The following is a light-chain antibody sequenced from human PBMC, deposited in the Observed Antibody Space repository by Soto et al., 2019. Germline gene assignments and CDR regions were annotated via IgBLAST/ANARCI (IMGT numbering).Light chain of an antibody. CDR1: QSVSTN. CDR3: QQYGSSRT. J-gene: IGKJ1*01. CDR2: GAS. V-gene: IGKV3-20*01. Sequence: LLTQSPGTLSLSPGERATLSCRASQSVSTNVAWYQQRPGQALSLLIYGASSRATGIPDRLSGSGSGTDFTLTISRLEPEDFAVYYCQQYGSSRTFGQGTKVDIK.